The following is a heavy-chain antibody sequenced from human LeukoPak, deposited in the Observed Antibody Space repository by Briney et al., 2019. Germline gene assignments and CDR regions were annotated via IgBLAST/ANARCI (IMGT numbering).Heavy chain of an antibody. V-gene: IGHV4-34*01. CDR2: INHSGST. D-gene: IGHD6-19*01. CDR1: GGSFSGYY. CDR3: ARVSGSGWEYYFDY. Sequence: PSETLSLTCAVYGGSFSGYYWSWIRQPPGKGLEWIGEINHSGSTNYNPSLKSRVTISVDTSKNQFSLKLSSVTAADTAVYYCARVSGSGWEYYFDYWGQGTLVTVSS. J-gene: IGHJ4*02.